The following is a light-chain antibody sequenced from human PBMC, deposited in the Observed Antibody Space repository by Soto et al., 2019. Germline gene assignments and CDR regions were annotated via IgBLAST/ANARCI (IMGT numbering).Light chain of an antibody. CDR1: QSISTY. CDR2: DAS. CDR3: LQDYNYPIT. Sequence: IQTTQSPSSLSASVGDRVSVTCRAGQSISTYLHWYQQKPGKAPNLLISDASNLQSGVPSRFSGSGSGTDFTLTISSLQPEDFATYYCLQDYNYPITFGQGTRPEI. V-gene: IGKV1-6*01. J-gene: IGKJ5*01.